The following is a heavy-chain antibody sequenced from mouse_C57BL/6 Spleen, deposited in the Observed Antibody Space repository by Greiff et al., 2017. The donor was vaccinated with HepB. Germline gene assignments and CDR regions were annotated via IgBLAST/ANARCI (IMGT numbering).Heavy chain of an antibody. CDR1: GYTFTSYW. V-gene: IGHV1-5*01. D-gene: IGHD1-1*01. CDR2: IYPGNSDT. CDR3: TRGYGSSWRYYAMDY. Sequence: EVQLQQSGTVLARPGASVKMSCKTSGYTFTSYWMHWVKQRPGQGLEWIGAIYPGNSDTSYNQKFKGKAKLTAVTSASTAYMELRSRTNEDSAVYYCTRGYGSSWRYYAMDYWGQGTSVTVSS. J-gene: IGHJ4*01.